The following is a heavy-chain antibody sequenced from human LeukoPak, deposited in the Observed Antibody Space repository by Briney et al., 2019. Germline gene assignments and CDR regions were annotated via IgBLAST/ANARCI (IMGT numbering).Heavy chain of an antibody. D-gene: IGHD5-12*01. CDR3: ARDLGGYDFDAFDI. CDR1: GFTFSSYS. V-gene: IGHV3-48*04. CDR2: ISSSSSTI. Sequence: GGSLRLSCAASGFTFSSYSMNWVRQAPGKGLEWVSYISSSSSTIYYADSVKGRFTISRDNAKNSLYLQMNSLRAEDTAVYYCARDLGGYDFDAFDIWGQGTMVTVSS. J-gene: IGHJ3*02.